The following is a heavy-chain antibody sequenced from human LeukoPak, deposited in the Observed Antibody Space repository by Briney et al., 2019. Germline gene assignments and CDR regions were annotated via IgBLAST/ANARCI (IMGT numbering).Heavy chain of an antibody. Sequence: GGSLRLSCAASGLTFRSYAMSWVRQAPGKGLEWVQTISGSGGITYYADSVKGRFTISRDNSKNTLYLQMNSLRAEDTAVYYCANYMTTVTTSAFDVWGQGTMVTVSS. J-gene: IGHJ3*01. V-gene: IGHV3-23*01. CDR1: GLTFRSYA. CDR3: ANYMTTVTTSAFDV. D-gene: IGHD4-17*01. CDR2: ISGSGGIT.